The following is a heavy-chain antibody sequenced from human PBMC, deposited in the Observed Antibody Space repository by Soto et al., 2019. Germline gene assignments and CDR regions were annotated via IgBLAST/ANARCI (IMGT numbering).Heavy chain of an antibody. CDR2: IIPIFGTA. V-gene: IGHV1-69*01. D-gene: IGHD2-21*02. J-gene: IGHJ6*02. Sequence: QVQLVQSGAEVKKPGSSVKVSCKASGGTFSSYAISWVRQAPGQGLEWMGGIIPIFGTANYAQKFQGRVTNTADESTSTAYMELSSRRSEDTAVYYCASTGYCGGDCYTGYYYYGMDVWGQGTTVTVSS. CDR3: ASTGYCGGDCYTGYYYYGMDV. CDR1: GGTFSSYA.